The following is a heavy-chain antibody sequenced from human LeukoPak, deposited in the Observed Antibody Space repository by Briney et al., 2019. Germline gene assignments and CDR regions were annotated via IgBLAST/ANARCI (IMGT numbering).Heavy chain of an antibody. CDR1: GFTFSDYY. V-gene: IGHV3-11*01. CDR2: INSSGSTI. CDR3: ARGTTVYAFDI. J-gene: IGHJ3*02. Sequence: GGSLRLSCAASGFTFSDYYMSWIRQAPGKGLEWVSYINSSGSTIYYADSVKGRFTISRDNSKNTLYLQMNSLRAEDTAVYYCARGTTVYAFDIWGQGTMVTVSS. D-gene: IGHD4-17*01.